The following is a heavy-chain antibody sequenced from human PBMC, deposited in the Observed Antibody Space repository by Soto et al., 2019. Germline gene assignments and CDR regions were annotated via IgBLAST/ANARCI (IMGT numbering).Heavy chain of an antibody. J-gene: IGHJ5*02. D-gene: IGHD2-21*01. CDR2: IYVTGAV. V-gene: IGHV4-31*03. CDR1: GAALNSGNYY. CDR3: ARLRIATNNYKWFDP. Sequence: SETLSLTCSVSGAALNSGNYYWSWIRQVPGKGLEWIGHIYVTGAVDYNPSLRDRITISQDTSERQFSLNLRLVAAADTAVYYCARLRIATNNYKWFDPWGQGTLVTVSS.